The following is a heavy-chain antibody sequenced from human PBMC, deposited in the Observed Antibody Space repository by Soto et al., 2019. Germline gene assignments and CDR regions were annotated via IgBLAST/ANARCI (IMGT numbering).Heavy chain of an antibody. D-gene: IGHD3-3*01. CDR1: GFTFSSYV. CDR2: IGNDGSNE. J-gene: IGHJ5*02. CDR3: ARAITIFGVVTHNWFDP. V-gene: IGHV3-33*01. Sequence: GGSLRLSCAASGFTFSSYVMHWVRQAPGKGLEWVAGIGNDGSNEYYADSVQGRFSISRDNSKNTLSLQMNSLRAEDTAVYYCARAITIFGVVTHNWFDPWGQGTLVTVSS.